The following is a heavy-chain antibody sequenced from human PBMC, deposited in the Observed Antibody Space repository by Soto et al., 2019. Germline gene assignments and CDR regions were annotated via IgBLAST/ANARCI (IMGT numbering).Heavy chain of an antibody. CDR2: ISGSGSTI. D-gene: IGHD6-19*01. Sequence: EVQLVESGGGLVQPGGSLRLSCAASGFTFSSYEMNWVRQAPGKGLEWVSYISGSGSTIYYIDSVKGRFTISRDNAKNSLYLPMNSLRAEDTAVYYCARGGIAVGGWGNVAYWGQGTLITVSS. J-gene: IGHJ4*02. CDR1: GFTFSSYE. V-gene: IGHV3-48*03. CDR3: ARGGIAVGGWGNVAY.